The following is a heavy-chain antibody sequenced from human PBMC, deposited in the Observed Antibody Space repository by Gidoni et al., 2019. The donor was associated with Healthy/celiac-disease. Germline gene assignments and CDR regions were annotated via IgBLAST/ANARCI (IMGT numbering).Heavy chain of an antibody. V-gene: IGHV4-39*01. CDR2: IYYSGST. Sequence: QLQLQESGPGLVKPSETLSLTCTVSGGSISSSSYYWGWIRQLPGKGLEWIGSIYYSGSTYYNPSLKSRVTISVDTSKNQFSLKLSSVTAADTAVYYCASTSLIHYYDSSGYFPYWGQGTLVTVSS. CDR1: GGSISSSSYY. J-gene: IGHJ4*02. D-gene: IGHD3-22*01. CDR3: ASTSLIHYYDSSGYFPY.